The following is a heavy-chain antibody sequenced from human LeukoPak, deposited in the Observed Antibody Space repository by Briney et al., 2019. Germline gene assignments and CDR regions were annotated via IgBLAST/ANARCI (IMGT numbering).Heavy chain of an antibody. V-gene: IGHV3-66*01. CDR1: GFSVNNLY. D-gene: IGHD5-18*01. Sequence: GGSLRLSCAASGFSVNNLYMSWVRQAPGKGLEWVSVIYSGDRTYYADSVKGRFTISRDTSKNTVYLQMNSLGPEETAVYYCARDGEYSYGYGFDYWGQGTLVTVSS. CDR3: ARDGEYSYGYGFDY. CDR2: IYSGDRT. J-gene: IGHJ4*02.